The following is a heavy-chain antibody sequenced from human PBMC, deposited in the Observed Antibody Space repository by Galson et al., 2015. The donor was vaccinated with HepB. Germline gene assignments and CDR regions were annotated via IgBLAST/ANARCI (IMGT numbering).Heavy chain of an antibody. CDR1: GYGLTRYL. CDR2: FYPFDYHA. CDR3: ASWDYGSDDGFDI. V-gene: IGHV5-51*01. Sequence: QSGAEVKKPGESLKISCKASGYGLTRYLTGWVLQMPGIGQEWMAIFYPFDYHASNRPSFPGQVTFSADMPISTVYLQWSSLEASYIAIYYCASWDYGSDDGFDIWGQGTMVTVSS. D-gene: IGHD3-16*01. J-gene: IGHJ3*02.